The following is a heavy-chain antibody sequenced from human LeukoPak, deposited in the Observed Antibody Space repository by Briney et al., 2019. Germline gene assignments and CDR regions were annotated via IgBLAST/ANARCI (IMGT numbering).Heavy chain of an antibody. CDR3: AREDSSGYGGYFDY. J-gene: IGHJ4*02. V-gene: IGHV3-7*01. CDR1: GFTFSSYW. D-gene: IGHD3-22*01. CDR2: IKQDGSEK. Sequence: GGSLRLSCAASGFTFSSYWMSWVRQAPGKGLEWVANIKQDGSEKYYVDSVKGRFTISRDNAKNSPYLQMNSLRAEDTAVYYCAREDSSGYGGYFDYWGQGTLVTVSS.